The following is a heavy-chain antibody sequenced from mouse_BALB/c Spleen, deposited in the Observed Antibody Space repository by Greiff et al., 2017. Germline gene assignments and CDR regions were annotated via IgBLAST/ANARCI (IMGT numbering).Heavy chain of an antibody. D-gene: IGHD1-1*01. CDR1: EYEFPSHD. V-gene: IGHV5-2*01. Sequence: EVQRVESGGGLVQPGESLKLSCESNEYEFPSHDMSWVRKTPEKRLELVAAINSDGGSTYYPDTMERRFIISRDNTKKTLYLQMSSLRSEDTALYYCARHGGDYYGSSYSYWYFDVWGAGTTVTVSS. CDR2: INSDGGST. J-gene: IGHJ1*01. CDR3: ARHGGDYYGSSYSYWYFDV.